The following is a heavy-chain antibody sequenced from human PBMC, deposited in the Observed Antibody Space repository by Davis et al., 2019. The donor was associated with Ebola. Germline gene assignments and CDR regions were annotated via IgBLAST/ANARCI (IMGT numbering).Heavy chain of an antibody. J-gene: IGHJ4*02. D-gene: IGHD5-18*01. Sequence: GESLKISCAASGFTFSSYAMSWVRQAPGKGLEWVSAISSSGSTIYYADSVKGRFTISRDNAKNSLYLQMNSLRAEDTAVYYCARGDETGIQLWSLLDYWGQGTLVTVSS. CDR3: ARGDETGIQLWSLLDY. V-gene: IGHV3-48*03. CDR1: GFTFSSYA. CDR2: ISSSGSTI.